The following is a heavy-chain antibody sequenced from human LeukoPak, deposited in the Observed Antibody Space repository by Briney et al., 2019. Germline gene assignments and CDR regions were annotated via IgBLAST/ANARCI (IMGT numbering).Heavy chain of an antibody. CDR3: ARGHSGLDY. V-gene: IGHV3-21*04. CDR1: GFTFSSYT. Sequence: PGGSLRLSCAASGFTFSSYTMNWVRQAPGKGLEWVSSVSGSSSYTKYADSVKGRFTISRDNAKNSLYLQMNSLRAEDTAVYYCARGHSGLDYWGQGTLVTVSS. J-gene: IGHJ4*02. D-gene: IGHD3/OR15-3a*01. CDR2: VSGSSSYT.